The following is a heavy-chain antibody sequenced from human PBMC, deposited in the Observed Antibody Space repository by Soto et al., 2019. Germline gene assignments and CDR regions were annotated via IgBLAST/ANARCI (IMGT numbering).Heavy chain of an antibody. CDR2: INPIDSDT. CDR1: GYIFTTYW. D-gene: IGHD1-1*01. CDR3: ASQWKFDY. Sequence: GESLKISCKASGYIFTTYWIAWVRQMPGQGLEWIGIINPIDSDTRYSPSFQGQVTISADKSISTTYLQWSSLKASDSALYYCASQWKFDYWGQGTLVTVSS. V-gene: IGHV5-51*01. J-gene: IGHJ4*02.